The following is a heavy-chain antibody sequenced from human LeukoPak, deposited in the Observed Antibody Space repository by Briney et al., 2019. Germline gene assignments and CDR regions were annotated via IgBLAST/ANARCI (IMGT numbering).Heavy chain of an antibody. CDR1: GGTFSSYA. CDR3: ARDQLGSSGWRYYYYMDV. D-gene: IGHD6-19*01. CDR2: IIPIFGTA. V-gene: IGHV1-69*06. Sequence: SVKVSCKASGGTFSSYAISWVRQAPGQGLEWMGGIIPIFGTANYAQKFQGRVTITADKSTSTAYMELSSLRSEDTAVYYCARDQLGSSGWRYYYYMDVWGKGTTVTMSS. J-gene: IGHJ6*03.